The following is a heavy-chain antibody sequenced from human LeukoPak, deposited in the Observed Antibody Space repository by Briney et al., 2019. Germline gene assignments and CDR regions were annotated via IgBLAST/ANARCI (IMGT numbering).Heavy chain of an antibody. CDR2: ISGSGGGT. CDR3: AKDRGSGYANYFDY. D-gene: IGHD3-22*01. Sequence: GGTLRLSCAASGFTFSSYGMSWVRQAPGKGLEWVSAISGSGGGTYYADSVKGRFTISRDNSKNTLYLQMNSLRAEDTAVYYCAKDRGSGYANYFDYWGQGTLVTVSS. CDR1: GFTFSSYG. J-gene: IGHJ4*02. V-gene: IGHV3-23*01.